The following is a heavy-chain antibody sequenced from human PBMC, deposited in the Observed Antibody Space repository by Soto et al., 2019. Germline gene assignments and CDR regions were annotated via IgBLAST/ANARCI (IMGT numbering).Heavy chain of an antibody. J-gene: IGHJ4*02. V-gene: IGHV4-30-4*01. D-gene: IGHD6-19*01. CDR3: ARGDRKQWLAFFDY. CDR2: IYYSGST. Sequence: PSETLSLTCTVSGGSISSGDYYWSWIRQPPGKGLEWIGYIYYSGSTYYNPSLKSRVTISVDTSKNQFSLKLSSVTAADTAVYYCARGDRKQWLAFFDYWGQGTLVTVSS. CDR1: GGSISSGDYY.